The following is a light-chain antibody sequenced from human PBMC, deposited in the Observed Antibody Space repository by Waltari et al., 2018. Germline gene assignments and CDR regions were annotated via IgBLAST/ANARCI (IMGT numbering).Light chain of an antibody. Sequence: EIVLTQSPATLSLAPGDRATLSCRASKSVSSYFAWYQQNPGQAPRLLIYDASNRATGLPARFSGSGSGTDFTLTISSLEPEDFAVYECQQRSNWATFGQGTRLEIK. CDR1: KSVSSY. CDR3: QQRSNWAT. CDR2: DAS. J-gene: IGKJ5*01. V-gene: IGKV3-11*01.